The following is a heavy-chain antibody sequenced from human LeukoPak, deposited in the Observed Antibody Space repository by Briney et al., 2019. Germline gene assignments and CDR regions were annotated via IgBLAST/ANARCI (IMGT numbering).Heavy chain of an antibody. CDR2: INHSGST. CDR1: GGSISSYY. J-gene: IGHJ6*03. Sequence: PSETLSLTCTVSGGSISSYYWSWIRQPPGKGLEWIGEINHSGSTNYNPSLKSRVTISVDTSKNQFSLKLSSMTAADTAVYYCARVYRGYYYYYMDVWGKGTTVTISS. CDR3: ARVYRGYYYYYMDV. V-gene: IGHV4-34*01. D-gene: IGHD4-11*01.